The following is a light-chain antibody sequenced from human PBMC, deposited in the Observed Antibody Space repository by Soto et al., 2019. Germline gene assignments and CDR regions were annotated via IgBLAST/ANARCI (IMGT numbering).Light chain of an antibody. CDR3: QSYDICHVV. V-gene: IGLV1-40*01. J-gene: IGLJ2*01. CDR2: GNS. CDR1: SSNIGAGYD. Sequence: QSVLTQPPSVSGAPGQRVTISCTGSSSNIGAGYDVHWYQQLPGTAPKLLIYGNSNRPSGVPDRFSGSKSGTSASLAITGLQAEDEADYYCQSYDICHVVFGGGTKLTVL.